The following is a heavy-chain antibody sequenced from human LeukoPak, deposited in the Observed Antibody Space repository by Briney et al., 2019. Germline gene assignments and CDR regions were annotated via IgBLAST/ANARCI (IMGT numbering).Heavy chain of an antibody. Sequence: GGSLRLSCAASGFTFSRYAMSWVRQAPGKGLEWVSAISGTGGSTYYADSVKGRFTISRDSSKNTLYVQMNSLRAEDTAVYYCATHGGTAMDNYYYYYMDVWGKGTTVTVSS. CDR3: ATHGGTAMDNYYYYYMDV. J-gene: IGHJ6*03. D-gene: IGHD5-18*01. CDR2: ISGTGGST. CDR1: GFTFSRYA. V-gene: IGHV3-23*01.